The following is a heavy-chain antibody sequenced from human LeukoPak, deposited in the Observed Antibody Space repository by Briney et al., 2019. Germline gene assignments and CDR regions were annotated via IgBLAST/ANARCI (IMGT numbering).Heavy chain of an antibody. D-gene: IGHD2-8*01. Sequence: PSETLALTCTVSGGSISISSYYWSWIRQSPGKGLEWIGYVFYSGKTDYSPSLRSRVSMSVDTSKNQFSLKVTSVTAADTAVYYCARDTNLRDSFDIWGQGTMVTVSS. CDR2: VFYSGKT. CDR1: GGSISISSYY. V-gene: IGHV4-61*01. CDR3: ARDTNLRDSFDI. J-gene: IGHJ3*02.